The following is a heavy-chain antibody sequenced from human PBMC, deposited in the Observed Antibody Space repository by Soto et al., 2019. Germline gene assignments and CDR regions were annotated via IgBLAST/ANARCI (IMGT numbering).Heavy chain of an antibody. CDR3: ARDLPGEAAAEAFVY. CDR2: ISSSSSYI. J-gene: IGHJ4*02. Sequence: PGGSLRLSCAASGFTFSSYSMNWVRQAPGKGLEWVSSISSSSSYIYYADSVKGRFTISRDNAKNSLYLQMNSLRAGDTAVYYCARDLPGEAAAEAFVYWGQGTLVTVSS. CDR1: GFTFSSYS. D-gene: IGHD6-13*01. V-gene: IGHV3-21*01.